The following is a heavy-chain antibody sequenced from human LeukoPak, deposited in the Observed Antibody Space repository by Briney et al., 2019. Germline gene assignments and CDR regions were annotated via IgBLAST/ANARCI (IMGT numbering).Heavy chain of an antibody. CDR2: ISSSSSYI. Sequence: GGSLRLSCAASGFIFNTYVMHWVRQAPGKGLEWVSSISSSSSYIYYADSVKGRFTISRDNAKNSLYLQMNSLRAEDTAVYYCARTGAVAGPIDHWGQGTLVTVSS. CDR1: GFIFNTYV. D-gene: IGHD6-19*01. CDR3: ARTGAVAGPIDH. J-gene: IGHJ4*02. V-gene: IGHV3-21*01.